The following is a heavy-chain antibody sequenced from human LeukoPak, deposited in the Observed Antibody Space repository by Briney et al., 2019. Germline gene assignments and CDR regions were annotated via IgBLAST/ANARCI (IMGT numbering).Heavy chain of an antibody. V-gene: IGHV3-21*01. Sequence: GGSLRLSCAASGFTFSNYAMSWVRQAPGKGLEWVSFISSSSDYIYYADSVKGRFTISRDKAKNSLYLQMNSLRAEDTAVYYCASLYGSEPNWFDPWGQGTLVTVSS. J-gene: IGHJ5*02. D-gene: IGHD3-10*01. CDR2: ISSSSDYI. CDR1: GFTFSNYA. CDR3: ASLYGSEPNWFDP.